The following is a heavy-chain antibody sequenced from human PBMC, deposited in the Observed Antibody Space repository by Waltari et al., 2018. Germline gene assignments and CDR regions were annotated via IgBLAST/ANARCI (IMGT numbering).Heavy chain of an antibody. Sequence: EVQLVESGGGLVQPGGSLRLSCAASGFPFRSYWMSWVRQAPGKGLEWVDNIKQDGSEKYYVDSVKGRFTISRDNAKNSLYLQMNSLRAEDTVVYYCARLVLQANYDFWSGYYTGRGYYGMDVWGQGTTVTVSS. J-gene: IGHJ6*02. CDR1: GFPFRSYW. CDR2: IKQDGSEK. CDR3: ARLVLQANYDFWSGYYTGRGYYGMDV. V-gene: IGHV3-7*01. D-gene: IGHD3-3*01.